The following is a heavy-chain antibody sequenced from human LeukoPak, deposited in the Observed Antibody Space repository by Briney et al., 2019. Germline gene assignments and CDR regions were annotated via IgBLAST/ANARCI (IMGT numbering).Heavy chain of an antibody. V-gene: IGHV4-59*01. Sequence: PSETLPLTCTVSGGSLRGSYWTWVRQPPGKGLEWIGFIYYTGTTSYNPSLKSRVTTSLDTSQNQFSLKLTSLTAADTAVYYCARYGSGQPHDICRFDPWGQGTLVTVSS. CDR3: ARYGSGQPHDICRFDP. CDR2: IYYTGTT. J-gene: IGHJ5*02. CDR1: GGSLRGSY. D-gene: IGHD3-10*01.